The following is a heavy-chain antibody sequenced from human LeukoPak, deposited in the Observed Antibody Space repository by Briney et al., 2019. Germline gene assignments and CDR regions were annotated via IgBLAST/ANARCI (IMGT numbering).Heavy chain of an antibody. CDR2: IVVGSGST. CDR1: LVTPSAAA. D-gene: IGHD2-15*01. J-gene: IGHJ6*03. CDR3: APDRRTSHGGSGAYYYNYIVL. Sequence: SVKVSCKPSLVTPSAAAIPGVGPARGQRLEWIGWIVVGSGSTNYAQKFQERVTTTRDMSTSTDYRELSSLSSEDTAVYYCAPDRRTSHGGSGAYYYNYIVLWGKGTTVTVSS. V-gene: IGHV1-58*02.